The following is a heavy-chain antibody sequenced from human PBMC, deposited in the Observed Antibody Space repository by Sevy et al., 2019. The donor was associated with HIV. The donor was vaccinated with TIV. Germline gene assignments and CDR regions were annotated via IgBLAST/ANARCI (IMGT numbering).Heavy chain of an antibody. D-gene: IGHD6-13*01. CDR1: GFTFSGSA. CDR3: TGDSSSSYYFDY. V-gene: IGHV3-73*01. J-gene: IGHJ4*02. Sequence: GGSLRLSCAASGFTFSGSAMHWVRQASGKGLEWVGRIRSKANIYVTAYAASVKGRFTISRDDSKKTSYLQMNSLKTEDTAVYYCTGDSSSSYYFDYWGQGTLVTVSS. CDR2: IRSKANIYVT.